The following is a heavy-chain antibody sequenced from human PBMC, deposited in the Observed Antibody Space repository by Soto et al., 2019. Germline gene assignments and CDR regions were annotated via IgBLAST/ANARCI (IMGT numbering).Heavy chain of an antibody. Sequence: EVQLVESGGGLVQPGGSLRLSCVASGFTLSSYWMSWVRQAPGKGLEWVGNIKQDGSEGYYVDSVKGRFTMSRDNAKNSLYLQMNNPRAEDTAVYYCARIDIVSGGHKDYYYMDVWGKGTTVTVSS. CDR2: IKQDGSEG. D-gene: IGHD3-10*01. J-gene: IGHJ6*03. V-gene: IGHV3-7*01. CDR1: GFTLSSYW. CDR3: ARIDIVSGGHKDYYYMDV.